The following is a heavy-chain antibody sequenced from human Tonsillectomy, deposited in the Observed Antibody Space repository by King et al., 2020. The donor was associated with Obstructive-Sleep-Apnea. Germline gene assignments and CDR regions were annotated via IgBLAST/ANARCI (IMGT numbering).Heavy chain of an antibody. D-gene: IGHD1-26*01. V-gene: IGHV3-64*01. J-gene: IGHJ4*02. CDR2: ISGNGGST. CDR3: AREARTGGSYPG. CDR1: GFTFSSYA. Sequence: VQLVESEGGLVQPGGSLRLSCAASGFTFSSYAMHWVRQAPGKGLEYVSAISGNGGSTYYANSVKGRFTISRDNSKNTPYLQMGSLRTEDMAVYYCAREARTGGSYPGWGQGTLVTVSS.